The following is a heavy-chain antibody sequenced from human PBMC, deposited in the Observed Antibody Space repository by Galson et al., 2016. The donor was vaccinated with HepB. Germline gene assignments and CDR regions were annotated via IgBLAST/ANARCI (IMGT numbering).Heavy chain of an antibody. CDR1: GFTFSSYS. V-gene: IGHV3-23*01. Sequence: SLRLSCAGSGFTFSSYSMDWVRQAPGKGLEWVSTISGNGGSTYYADSVKGRFTISRDNSKNTLYLQMNSLRAEDTAMYYCARVDGDYEYFDYWGQGTLITVSS. J-gene: IGHJ4*02. CDR2: ISGNGGST. CDR3: ARVDGDYEYFDY. D-gene: IGHD4-17*01.